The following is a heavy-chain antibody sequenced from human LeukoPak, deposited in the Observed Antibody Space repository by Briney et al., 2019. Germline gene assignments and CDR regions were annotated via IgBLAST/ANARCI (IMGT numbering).Heavy chain of an antibody. D-gene: IGHD1-26*01. J-gene: IGHJ3*02. CDR1: GFTFSSYE. V-gene: IGHV3-48*03. CDR3: ARVIGWDEPFDI. CDR2: ISSSGSTI. Sequence: GGSLRLSCAASGFTFSSYEMNWVRQAPGKGLEWVSYISSSGSTIYYADSVKGRFTISRDNAKNSLYLQMNSLRAEDTAVYYCARVIGWDEPFDIWGQGTMVTVSS.